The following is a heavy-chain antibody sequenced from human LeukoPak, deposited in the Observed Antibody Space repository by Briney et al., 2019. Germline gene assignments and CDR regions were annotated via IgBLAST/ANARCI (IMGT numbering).Heavy chain of an antibody. CDR1: GDSISSSNW. CDR3: ARGTRG. CDR2: IYHRGNI. J-gene: IGHJ4*02. V-gene: IGHV4-4*02. Sequence: SETLSLTCAVSGDSISSSNWWSWVRQPPGKGLEWLGEIYHRGNIDYNPSFKSRITISIDKSKNQFSLKLSSVTAADTAVYYCARGTRGWGQGTLVTVSS.